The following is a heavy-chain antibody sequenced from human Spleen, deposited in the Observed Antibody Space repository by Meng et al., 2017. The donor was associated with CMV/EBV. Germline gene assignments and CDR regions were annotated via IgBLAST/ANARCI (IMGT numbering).Heavy chain of an antibody. CDR3: AREGTSSGYFGDFDY. Sequence: GESLKISCATSGFTFSSFSMYWVRQAPGKGLEWMSAISSDGSNKHYADSVKGRFTISRDNSKNTVYLQMNSLRVEDTAVYYCAREGTSSGYFGDFDYWGQGALVTVSS. CDR2: ISSDGSNK. J-gene: IGHJ4*02. V-gene: IGHV3-30*03. D-gene: IGHD3-22*01. CDR1: GFTFSSFS.